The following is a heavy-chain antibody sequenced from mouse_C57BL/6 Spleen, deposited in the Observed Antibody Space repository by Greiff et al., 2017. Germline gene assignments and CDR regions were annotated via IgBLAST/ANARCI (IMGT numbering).Heavy chain of an antibody. CDR3: ARGGFYDYDYAMDY. V-gene: IGHV1-19*01. D-gene: IGHD2-4*01. CDR1: GYTFTDYY. J-gene: IGHJ4*01. Sequence: EVQLQQSGPVLVKPGASVKMSCKASGYTFTDYYMNWVKQSHGKSLEWIGVINPYNGGTSYNQKFKGKATLTVDKSSSTAYMELNSLTSEDSAVYYCARGGFYDYDYAMDYWGQGTSVTVSS. CDR2: INPYNGGT.